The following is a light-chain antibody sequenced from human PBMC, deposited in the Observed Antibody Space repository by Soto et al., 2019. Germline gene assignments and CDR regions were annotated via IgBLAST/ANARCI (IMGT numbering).Light chain of an antibody. V-gene: IGKV3-20*01. CDR1: QSVSGSY. CDR2: GAS. Sequence: IVLTQSPGTLSLSPGDRATLSCRASQSVSGSYFACHQQKPGQAPRLLIYGASSRATGIPDRFTGSGSGTDFTLTISRLEPEDFAVYYCHQYGSTPTFGQGTKVEIK. CDR3: HQYGSTPT. J-gene: IGKJ1*01.